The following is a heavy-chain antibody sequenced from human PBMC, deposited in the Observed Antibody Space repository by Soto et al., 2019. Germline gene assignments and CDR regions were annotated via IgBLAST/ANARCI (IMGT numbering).Heavy chain of an antibody. CDR3: ARDPLSRYSYGYGWFDP. Sequence: QVQLVQSGAEVQKPGSSVKVSCKASGGTFSSYAISWVRQAPGQGLEWMGGIIPIFGTANYAQKFQGRVTITADESTSTAYMELSSLRSEDTAVYYCARDPLSRYSYGYGWFDPWGQGTLVTVSS. CDR2: IIPIFGTA. J-gene: IGHJ5*02. V-gene: IGHV1-69*01. D-gene: IGHD5-18*01. CDR1: GGTFSSYA.